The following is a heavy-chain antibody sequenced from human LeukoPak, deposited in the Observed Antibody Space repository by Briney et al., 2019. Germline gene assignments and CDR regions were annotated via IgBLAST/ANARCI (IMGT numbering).Heavy chain of an antibody. D-gene: IGHD6-13*01. CDR3: ARGEQQLVWGYYYGMDV. J-gene: IGHJ6*02. CDR1: GDSVSSNSAA. V-gene: IGHV6-1*01. CDR2: TYYRSKWYN. Sequence: SQTLSLTCAISGDSVSSNSAAWNWIRQSPSRGLEWLGRTYYRSKWYNDYAVSVESRITINPDTSKNQFSLQLNSVTPEDTAVYYCARGEQQLVWGYYYGMDVWGQGTTVTVSS.